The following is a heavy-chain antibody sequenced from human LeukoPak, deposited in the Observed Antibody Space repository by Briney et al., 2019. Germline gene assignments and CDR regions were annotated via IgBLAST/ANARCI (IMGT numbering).Heavy chain of an antibody. Sequence: GGSLRLSCAASGFTFDDYAMHWVRQAPGKGLEWVSGISWNSGSIGYADSVTGRFTISRDNAKNSLYLQMNSLRAEDMALYYCARDLAGPPQEAFDIWGQGTMVTVSS. CDR2: ISWNSGSI. CDR3: ARDLAGPPQEAFDI. CDR1: GFTFDDYA. V-gene: IGHV3-9*03. J-gene: IGHJ3*02.